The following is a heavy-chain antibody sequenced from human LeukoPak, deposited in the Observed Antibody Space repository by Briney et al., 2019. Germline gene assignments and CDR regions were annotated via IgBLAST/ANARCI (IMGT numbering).Heavy chain of an antibody. CDR3: ARAYRSGSYYFDY. V-gene: IGHV4-39*01. CDR1: GGSISSSSYY. Sequence: SETLSLTCTVSGGSISSSSYYWGWIRQPPGEGLEWIGSIYYSGSTYYNPSLKSRVSISVDTSYNQFSLKLNSVTAADTAVYYCARAYRSGSYYFDYWGQGTLVTVSS. CDR2: IYYSGST. D-gene: IGHD6-19*01. J-gene: IGHJ4*02.